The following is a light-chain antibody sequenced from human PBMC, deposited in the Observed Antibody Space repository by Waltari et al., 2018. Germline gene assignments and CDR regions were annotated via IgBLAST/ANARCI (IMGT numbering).Light chain of an antibody. CDR2: LGS. Sequence: IVMTQSPLSLPVTPGEPASISCRSSQSLLYSNGDKYLVWYLQKPGQSPQLLIYLGSNRASGVPDRFSGSGSGTDFTLKISRVEAEDVGIYYCMQALQSPWTFGQGTKVEIK. V-gene: IGKV2-28*01. J-gene: IGKJ1*01. CDR1: QSLLYSNGDKY. CDR3: MQALQSPWT.